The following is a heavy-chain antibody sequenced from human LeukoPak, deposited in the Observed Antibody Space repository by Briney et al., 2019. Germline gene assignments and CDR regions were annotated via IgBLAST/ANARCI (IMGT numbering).Heavy chain of an antibody. V-gene: IGHV3-30*04. CDR2: ISYDGSNK. CDR3: AKEGSKTYYYGSGNFD. Sequence: PGRSLRLSCVASGFTFRSYDMNWVRQAPGKGLEWVAAISYDGSNKYYGDSVKGRFTISRDNSKNTLYLQMNSLRAEDTAVYYCAKEGSKTYYYGSGNFDWGQGTLVTVSS. D-gene: IGHD3-10*01. CDR1: GFTFRSYD. J-gene: IGHJ4*02.